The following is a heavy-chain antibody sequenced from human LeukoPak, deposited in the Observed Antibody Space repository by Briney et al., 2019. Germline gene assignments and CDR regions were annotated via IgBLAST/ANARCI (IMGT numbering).Heavy chain of an antibody. CDR1: GFTFTSYS. V-gene: IGHV3-23*01. CDR3: AKGGKWDVTPFDY. D-gene: IGHD1-26*01. J-gene: IGHJ4*02. Sequence: PGGSLRLSCAASGFTFTSYSMNWVRQAPGKGLEWVSTIRGGGGSTYSADSVKGRFTISRDNSKNTLYLQVNSLRAEDTAVYYCAKGGKWDVTPFDYWGQGTLVTVSS. CDR2: IRGGGGST.